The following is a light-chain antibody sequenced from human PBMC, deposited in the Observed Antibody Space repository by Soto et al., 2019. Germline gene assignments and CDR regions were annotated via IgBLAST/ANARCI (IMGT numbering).Light chain of an antibody. J-gene: IGLJ2*01. V-gene: IGLV2-14*01. CDR1: SSDIGGYNY. CDR2: DVS. CDR3: SSYTSSSTYAF. Sequence: QSALTQPASVSGSPGQSITISCTGTSSDIGGYNYVSWYQQHPGKAPKLMIYDVSNRPSGVSNRFSGSKSGNTASLTISGLQAEDEADYYCSSYTSSSTYAFFGGGTKVTVL.